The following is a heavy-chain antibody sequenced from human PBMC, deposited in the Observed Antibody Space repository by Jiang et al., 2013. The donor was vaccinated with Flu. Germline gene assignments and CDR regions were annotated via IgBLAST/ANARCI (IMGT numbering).Heavy chain of an antibody. Sequence: KPTQTLTLTCTFSGFSLSTSGVGVGWIRQPPGKALEWLALIYWDDDKRYSPSLKSRLAITKDTSKNQVVLTMTNMDPVDTATYYCAHTTRGGTYYYDSSGYYNFDYWGQGTLVTVSS. CDR2: IYWDDDK. CDR1: GFSLSTSGVG. V-gene: IGHV2-5*02. CDR3: AHTTRGGTYYYDSSGYYNFDY. D-gene: IGHD3-22*01. J-gene: IGHJ4*02.